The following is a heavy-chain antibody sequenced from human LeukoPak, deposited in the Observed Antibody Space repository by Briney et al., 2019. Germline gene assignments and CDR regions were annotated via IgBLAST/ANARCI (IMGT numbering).Heavy chain of an antibody. CDR1: GGSISSGGYS. Sequence: ASQTLSLTCAVSGGSISSGGYSWSWIRQPPGKGLEWIGYIYHSGSTYYNPSLKSRVTISVDRSKNQFSLKLSSVTAADTAVYYCASVSYGDYGLDAFDIWGQGTMVTVSS. D-gene: IGHD4-17*01. V-gene: IGHV4-30-2*01. CDR2: IYHSGST. CDR3: ASVSYGDYGLDAFDI. J-gene: IGHJ3*02.